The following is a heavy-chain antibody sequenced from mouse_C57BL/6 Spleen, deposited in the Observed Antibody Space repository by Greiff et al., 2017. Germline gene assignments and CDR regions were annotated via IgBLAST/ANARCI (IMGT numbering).Heavy chain of an antibody. D-gene: IGHD1-1*01. CDR2: IYPSDSET. J-gene: IGHJ1*03. CDR1: GYTFTSYW. V-gene: IGHV1-61*01. Sequence: QVQLQQPGAELVRPGSSVKLSCKASGYTFTSYWMDWVKQRPGQGLEWIGNIYPSDSETHYNQKFKDKATLTVDKSSSTAYMQLSSLTSEDSAVYYCAREDYYHGSSPDVWGTGTTVTVSS. CDR3: AREDYYHGSSPDV.